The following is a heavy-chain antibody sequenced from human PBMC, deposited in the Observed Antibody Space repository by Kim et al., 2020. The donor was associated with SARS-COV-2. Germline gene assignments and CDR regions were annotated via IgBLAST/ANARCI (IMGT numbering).Heavy chain of an antibody. J-gene: IGHJ4*02. V-gene: IGHV3-11*03. CDR2: ISSSSSYT. D-gene: IGHD2-21*02. CDR3: ARRDIYCGGDCYPVDY. Sequence: GGSLRLSCAASGFTFSDYYMSWIRQAPGKGLEWVSYISSSSSYTNYADSVKGRFTISRDNAKNSLYLQMNSLRAEDTAVYYCARRDIYCGGDCYPVDYWGQGTLVTVSS. CDR1: GFTFSDYY.